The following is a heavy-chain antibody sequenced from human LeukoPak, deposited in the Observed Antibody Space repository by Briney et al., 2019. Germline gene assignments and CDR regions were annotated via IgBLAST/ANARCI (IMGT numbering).Heavy chain of an antibody. V-gene: IGHV4-59*01. CDR1: GGSISSYY. CDR3: AREKVVSTLAGYYYYMDV. Sequence: SETLSLTCTVSGGSISSYYWSWIRQPPGKGLEWIGYIYYSGSTNYNPSLKSRVTISVDTSKNQFSLKLSSVTAADTAVYYCAREKVVSTLAGYYYYMDVWGKGTTVTVSS. D-gene: IGHD5/OR15-5a*01. CDR2: IYYSGST. J-gene: IGHJ6*03.